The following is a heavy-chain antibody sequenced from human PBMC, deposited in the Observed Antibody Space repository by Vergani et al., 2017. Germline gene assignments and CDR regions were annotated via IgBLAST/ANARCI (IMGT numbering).Heavy chain of an antibody. CDR2: VYYSGST. CDR1: GGSISSGGYY. V-gene: IGHV4-31*03. Sequence: QVQLQESGPGLVKPSQTLSLTCTVSGGSISSGGYYWSWLRQNPGKGLEWTGYVYYSGSTDYNPSLKVGVTISVDTTKNQYSLKLSSVTAADTAVYYCAGARGEYQLLTYGSREAGAFDIWGQGTMVTVSS. D-gene: IGHD2-2*01. CDR3: AGARGEYQLLTYGSREAGAFDI. J-gene: IGHJ3*02.